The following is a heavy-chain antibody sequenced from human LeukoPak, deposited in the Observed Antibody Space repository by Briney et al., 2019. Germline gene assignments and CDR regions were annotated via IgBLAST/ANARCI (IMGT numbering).Heavy chain of an antibody. CDR1: GGTFSSYA. CDR3: ARAPAAGPLHYYYYMDV. D-gene: IGHD6-13*01. CDR2: IIPIFGTA. J-gene: IGHJ6*03. Sequence: ASVKVSCKASGGTFSSYAISWVRQAPGQGLEWMGGIIPIFGTANYAQKFQGRVTITADESTSTAYMELSSLRSEDTAVYYCARAPAAGPLHYYYYMDVWGKGTTVTVSS. V-gene: IGHV1-69*13.